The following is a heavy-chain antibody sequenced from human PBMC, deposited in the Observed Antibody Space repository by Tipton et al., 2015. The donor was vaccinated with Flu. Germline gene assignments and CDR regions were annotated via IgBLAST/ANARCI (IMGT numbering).Heavy chain of an antibody. CDR1: GGSISRGSYY. CDR2: IYTNANT. Sequence: TLSLTCTVSGGSISRGSYYYNWIRQPAGEGLEWIGRIYTNANTNYNPSLKSRVIISADTSKNQFSLNLTSLTDADTAVYYCARRDYSNYVSEPKNWFDPWGQGTLVTVSS. J-gene: IGHJ5*02. CDR3: ARRDYSNYVSEPKNWFDP. D-gene: IGHD4-11*01. V-gene: IGHV4-61*02.